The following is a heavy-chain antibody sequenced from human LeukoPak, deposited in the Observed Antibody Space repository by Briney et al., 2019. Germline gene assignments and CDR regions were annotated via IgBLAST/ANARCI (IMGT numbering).Heavy chain of an antibody. CDR1: GGSINILTSY. CDR3: ARVGIAARMGSIDY. D-gene: IGHD6-6*01. Sequence: SETLSLTCTVSGGSINILTSYWAWFRQPPGKGPGWIGSIYYTGSTYYNPSLKSRVTISVDTSKNQFSLKLSSVTAADTAVYYCARVGIAARMGSIDYWGQGTLVTVSS. CDR2: IYYTGST. J-gene: IGHJ4*02. V-gene: IGHV4-39*07.